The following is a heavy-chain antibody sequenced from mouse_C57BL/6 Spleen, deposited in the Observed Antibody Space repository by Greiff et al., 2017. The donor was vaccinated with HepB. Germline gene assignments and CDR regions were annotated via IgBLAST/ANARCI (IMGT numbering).Heavy chain of an antibody. CDR1: GYSITSGYY. J-gene: IGHJ4*01. CDR3: ARESFYYDYDGAMDY. Sequence: EVKLMESGPGLVKPSQSLSLTCSVTGYSITSGYYWNWIRQFPGNKLEWMGYISYDGSNNYNPSLKNRISITRDTSKNQFFLKLNSVTTEDTATYYCARESFYYDYDGAMDYWGQGTSVTVSS. CDR2: ISYDGSN. V-gene: IGHV3-6*01. D-gene: IGHD2-4*01.